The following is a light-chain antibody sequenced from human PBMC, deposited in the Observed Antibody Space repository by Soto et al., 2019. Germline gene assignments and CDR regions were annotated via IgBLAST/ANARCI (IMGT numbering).Light chain of an antibody. CDR3: SSYVGTNSSV. CDR1: SSDVGGYNY. Sequence: QSVLTQPPSASGSPGQSVTISCTGTSSDVGGYNYVSWYQHHPGKAPKLIIYEVYKRPSGVPDRFSGSKSGNTAALTVSGLQADYEADYYCSSYVGTNSSVFVTGTKVTVL. CDR2: EVY. J-gene: IGLJ1*01. V-gene: IGLV2-8*01.